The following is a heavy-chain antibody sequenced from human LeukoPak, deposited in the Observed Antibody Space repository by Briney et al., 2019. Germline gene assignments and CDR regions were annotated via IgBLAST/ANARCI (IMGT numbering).Heavy chain of an antibody. D-gene: IGHD6-6*01. V-gene: IGHV4-4*07. J-gene: IGHJ6*03. CDR1: GGSLNNYY. CDR2: IHTSGIT. Sequence: SETLSLTCTVSGGSLNNYYWTWIRQPAGKGPEWIGRIHTSGITHYNPSLKSRVALSADTSKSQFSLKLSPVTAADTAVYYCARAPYSSSARYSYYYYYMDVWGKGTTVTVSS. CDR3: ARAPYSSSARYSYYYYYMDV.